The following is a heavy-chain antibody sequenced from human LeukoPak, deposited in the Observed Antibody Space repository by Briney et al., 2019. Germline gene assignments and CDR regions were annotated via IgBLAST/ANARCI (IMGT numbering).Heavy chain of an antibody. D-gene: IGHD6-19*01. J-gene: IGHJ4*02. Sequence: GGPLRLSCAASGFIFSSYNMNWVRQAPGKGLEWVSYISSSSSTKYYADSVKGRFTISRDNAKNSLYLQMNGLSDEDTALYYCARGLPFYSSGWYFDSWGQGTLVTVSS. V-gene: IGHV3-48*02. CDR1: GFIFSSYN. CDR2: ISSSSSTK. CDR3: ARGLPFYSSGWYFDS.